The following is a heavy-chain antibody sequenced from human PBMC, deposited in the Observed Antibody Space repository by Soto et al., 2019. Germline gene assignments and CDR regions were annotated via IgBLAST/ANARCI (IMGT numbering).Heavy chain of an antibody. D-gene: IGHD3-22*01. CDR1: GFTFSSYG. J-gene: IGHJ4*02. CDR2: ISYDGSNK. Sequence: GGSLRLSCAASGFTFSSYGMHWVRQAPGKGLEWVAVISYDGSNKYYADSVKGRFTISRDNSKNTLYLQMNSLRAEDTAVYYCAKDQQVGYYDSSGYYGPFDYWGQGTLVTSPQ. CDR3: AKDQQVGYYDSSGYYGPFDY. V-gene: IGHV3-30*18.